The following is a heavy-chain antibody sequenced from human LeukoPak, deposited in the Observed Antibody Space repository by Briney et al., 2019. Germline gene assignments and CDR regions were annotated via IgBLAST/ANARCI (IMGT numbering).Heavy chain of an antibody. Sequence: GGSLRLSSSASGFTFSSYWMSWVRQAPGKGLEWVANIKQDGSEKYYVDSVKGRFTISRDNAKNSLYLQMNSLRAEDTAVYYCARAHETYYDFWSGYSNWFDPWGQGTLVTVSS. D-gene: IGHD3-3*01. CDR1: GFTFSSYW. J-gene: IGHJ5*02. CDR3: ARAHETYYDFWSGYSNWFDP. CDR2: IKQDGSEK. V-gene: IGHV3-7*01.